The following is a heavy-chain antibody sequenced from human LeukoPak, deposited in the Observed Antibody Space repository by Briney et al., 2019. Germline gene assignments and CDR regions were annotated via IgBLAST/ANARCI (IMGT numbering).Heavy chain of an antibody. V-gene: IGHV4-34*01. Sequence: PSETLSLTCGVSGGSFTKYYWSWIRQPPGKGLEWIGEINRSGSTNYNPSLKSQVTISVDTSKNQFSLKLTSVTAADTAVYFCARSGLTSVLYLDWGQGTLVTVSS. CDR2: INRSGST. J-gene: IGHJ4*02. CDR1: GGSFTKYY. D-gene: IGHD1-20*01. CDR3: ARSGLTSVLYLD.